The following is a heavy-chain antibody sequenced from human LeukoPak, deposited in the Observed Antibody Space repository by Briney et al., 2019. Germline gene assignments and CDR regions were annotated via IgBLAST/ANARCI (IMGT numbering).Heavy chain of an antibody. CDR3: AKISLYYESGSYFFDY. V-gene: IGHV3-23*01. J-gene: IGHJ4*02. Sequence: GGSLRLSCAASGFTFSSYGMSWVRQPPGKGLEWVSIISGSGGSPSYADSVKGRFTISIDISKNTLYRQMSSLRAEDTAVYYSAKISLYYESGSYFFDYWGQGTLVTVSS. CDR1: GFTFSSYG. CDR2: ISGSGGSP. D-gene: IGHD3-10*01.